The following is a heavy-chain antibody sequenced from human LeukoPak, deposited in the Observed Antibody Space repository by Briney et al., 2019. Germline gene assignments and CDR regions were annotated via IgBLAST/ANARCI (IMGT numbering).Heavy chain of an antibody. CDR3: ARLDYDIFHYYYYYMDV. J-gene: IGHJ6*03. CDR1: GGSISSYY. Sequence: PSETLSLTCAVSGGSISSYYWSWIRQPPGKGLEWIGYIYYSGSTNYNPSLKSRVTISVDTSKNHFSLKLSTVTAADTAVYYCARLDYDIFHYYYYYMDVWGKGTTVTISS. CDR2: IYYSGST. V-gene: IGHV4-59*08. D-gene: IGHD3-9*01.